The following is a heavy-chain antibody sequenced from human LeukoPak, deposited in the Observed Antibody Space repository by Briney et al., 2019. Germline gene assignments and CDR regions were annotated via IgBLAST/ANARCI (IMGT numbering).Heavy chain of an antibody. D-gene: IGHD3/OR15-3a*01. V-gene: IGHV1-69*05. CDR1: GGTFSSYA. Sequence: ASVKVSCKASGGTFSSYAISWVRQAPGQGLEWMGGIIPMLGTAKYAQNFQGRVTITTDDSSSTVYMELSSLRFEGTASYFCAGDGLLTRTGMDVWGKGTTVTVSS. J-gene: IGHJ6*03. CDR2: IIPMLGTA. CDR3: AGDGLLTRTGMDV.